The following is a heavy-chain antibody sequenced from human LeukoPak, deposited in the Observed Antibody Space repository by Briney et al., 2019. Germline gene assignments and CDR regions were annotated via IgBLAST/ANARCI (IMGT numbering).Heavy chain of an antibody. J-gene: IGHJ4*02. CDR3: AARGASSSSLRPLDY. Sequence: DSVKGRFTISRDNAKNSLFLQMDSLTAKDTAVYYCAARGASSSSLRPLDYWGQGTLVTVSS. V-gene: IGHV3-7*03. D-gene: IGHD6-6*01.